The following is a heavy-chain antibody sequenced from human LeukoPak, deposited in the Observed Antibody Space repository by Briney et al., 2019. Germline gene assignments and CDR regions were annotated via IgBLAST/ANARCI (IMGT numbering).Heavy chain of an antibody. CDR3: ARTAGSPGPQRAGLSWRYYYYMDV. J-gene: IGHJ6*03. D-gene: IGHD1-1*01. CDR2: INHSGST. V-gene: IGHV4-34*01. Sequence: SETLSLTCAVYGGSFSGYYWSWIRQPPGKGLEWIGEINHSGSTNYNPSLKSRVTISVDTSKNQFSLKLSSVTAADTAVYYCARTAGSPGPQRAGLSWRYYYYMDVWGKGTTVTVSS. CDR1: GGSFSGYY.